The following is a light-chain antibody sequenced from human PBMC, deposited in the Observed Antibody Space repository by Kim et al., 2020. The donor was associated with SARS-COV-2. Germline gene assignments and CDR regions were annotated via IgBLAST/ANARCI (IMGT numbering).Light chain of an antibody. Sequence: TLSLSPGERATPPCRAGQSVTRSYLAWYQQKPGQAPRLLIYGASSRATGTPDRFSGSGSGTDFTLTISRLEPEDFAVYYCQHYEAFGQGTKVDIK. CDR1: QSVTRSY. V-gene: IGKV3-20*01. J-gene: IGKJ1*01. CDR3: QHYEA. CDR2: GAS.